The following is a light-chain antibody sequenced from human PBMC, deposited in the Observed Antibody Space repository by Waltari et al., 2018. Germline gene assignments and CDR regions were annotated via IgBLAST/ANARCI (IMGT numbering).Light chain of an antibody. V-gene: IGLV2-14*03. CDR1: SSDIGGYNY. Sequence: QSALTQPASVSGSPGQSITISCTGTSSDIGGYNYVSWYQQHPGKAPKLMIYDVSYRPSGISNRFSGSKSRSTASLTISGLQAEDEADYYCSSYTGSSTPRVFGTGTKVTVL. CDR3: SSYTGSSTPRV. J-gene: IGLJ1*01. CDR2: DVS.